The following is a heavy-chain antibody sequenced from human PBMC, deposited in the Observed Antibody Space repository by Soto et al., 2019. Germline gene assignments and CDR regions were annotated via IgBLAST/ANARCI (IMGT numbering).Heavy chain of an antibody. V-gene: IGHV3-21*01. CDR2: ISSSGYI. J-gene: IGHJ6*02. Sequence: PXGSLRLSCAACGFSFNSYTINGVRKAPGKRLEWLSSISSSGYIFSTDSVRGRFTISRDNAKNSVYLQINSLRAEDTAVYFCARDCSGGSCYPGMDVWGQGTTVTVSS. CDR3: ARDCSGGSCYPGMDV. D-gene: IGHD2-15*01. CDR1: GFSFNSYT.